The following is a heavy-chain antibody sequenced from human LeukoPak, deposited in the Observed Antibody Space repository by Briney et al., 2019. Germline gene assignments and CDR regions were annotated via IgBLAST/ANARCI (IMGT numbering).Heavy chain of an antibody. Sequence: PSETLSLTCTVSGGSISSGSYYWSCIRQPAGKGLEWIGRIYTSGSTNYNPSLKSRVTISVDTSKNQFSLKLSSVTAADTAVYYCAGGSSSWYWGGTVIDYWGQGTLVTVSS. CDR2: IYTSGST. V-gene: IGHV4-61*02. J-gene: IGHJ4*02. CDR1: GGSISSGSYY. CDR3: AGGSSSWYWGGTVIDY. D-gene: IGHD6-13*01.